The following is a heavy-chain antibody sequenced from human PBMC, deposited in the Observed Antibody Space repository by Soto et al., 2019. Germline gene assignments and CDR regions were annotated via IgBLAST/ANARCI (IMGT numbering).Heavy chain of an antibody. V-gene: IGHV1-69*13. Sequence: SVKVSCTASGGTFSNSAISWVRQAPGQGLEWMGGIIPIFRTPDYAQKFQGRVTVTADESTSTAYMELSGLRSDDTAVYYCATDRGRPQLGGNYYYILDVWGQGTTVTVSS. CDR3: ATDRGRPQLGGNYYYILDV. D-gene: IGHD3-3*02. CDR2: IIPIFRTP. CDR1: GGTFSNSA. J-gene: IGHJ6*02.